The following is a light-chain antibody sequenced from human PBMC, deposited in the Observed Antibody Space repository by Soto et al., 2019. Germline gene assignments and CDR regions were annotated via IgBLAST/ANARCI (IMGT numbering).Light chain of an antibody. CDR2: DVS. J-gene: IGKJ1*01. V-gene: IGKV1-5*01. CDR3: QQYESYWT. CDR1: QSISSW. Sequence: DIQMTQSPSTLSAFVGDRVTITCRASQSISSWLAWYQQKPGQAPRLLIYDVSSLQSGVPSRFSGSGSATEFTLTISSLQPDDFATYYCQQYESYWTFGQGTKVDIK.